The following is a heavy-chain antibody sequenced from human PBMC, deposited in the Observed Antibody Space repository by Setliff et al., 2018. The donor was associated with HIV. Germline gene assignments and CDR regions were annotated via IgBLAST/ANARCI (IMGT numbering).Heavy chain of an antibody. D-gene: IGHD6-13*01. CDR3: ASQGIALREHDY. CDR1: GGSISSSY. Sequence: SETLSLTCTVSGGSISSSYWGWIRQSPGKGLEWIGSIYHSGNTYYNPSLKSRVTISVDTSKNQFSLKLSSVTAADTAVYFCASQGIALREHDYWGQGTLVTVSS. J-gene: IGHJ4*02. CDR2: IYHSGNT. V-gene: IGHV4-39*01.